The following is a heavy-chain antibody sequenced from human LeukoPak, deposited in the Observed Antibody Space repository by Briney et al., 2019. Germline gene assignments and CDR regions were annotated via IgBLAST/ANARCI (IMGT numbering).Heavy chain of an antibody. D-gene: IGHD1/OR15-1a*01. V-gene: IGHV4-59*08. CDR3: ARLGKTYYMDV. J-gene: IGHJ6*03. Sequence: PSDTLSLTCTVSGHSISNYYWTWLRQTPGKGLEWIGNLYHSGAADYNPSLKARVTTSVDTSKDQFSLSLRSSTAADTAVYFCARLGKTYYMDVWGTGTTVTVSS. CDR2: LYHSGAA. CDR1: GHSISNYY.